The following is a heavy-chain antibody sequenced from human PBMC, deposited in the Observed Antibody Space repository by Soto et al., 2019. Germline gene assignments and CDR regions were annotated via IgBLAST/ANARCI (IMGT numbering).Heavy chain of an antibody. D-gene: IGHD6-13*01. CDR3: ASRHSSPYFDY. Sequence: SETLSLTCTVSGGSISSGNYYWSWIRQPPGKGLEWIGFISYSGSTYYNPSLKSRVTISVDTSKNQFSLKLNSVTAADTAVYYCASRHSSPYFDYWGQGTRVTVSS. CDR1: GGSISSGNYY. CDR2: ISYSGST. J-gene: IGHJ4*02. V-gene: IGHV4-30-4*01.